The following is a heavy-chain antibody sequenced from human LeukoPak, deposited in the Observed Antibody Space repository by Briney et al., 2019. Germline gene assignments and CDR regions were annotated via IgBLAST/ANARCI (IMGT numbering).Heavy chain of an antibody. CDR2: IWYDGSNK. CDR1: GFTFSSYG. CDR3: ARGPSGWYDPTFDY. D-gene: IGHD6-19*01. Sequence: GGSLRLSCAASGFTFSSYGMHWVRQAPGKGLEWVAVIWYDGSNKYYADSVKGRFTISRDNSKNTLYLQMNSLRAEDTAVYYCARGPSGWYDPTFDYWGQGTLVTVSS. V-gene: IGHV3-33*01. J-gene: IGHJ4*02.